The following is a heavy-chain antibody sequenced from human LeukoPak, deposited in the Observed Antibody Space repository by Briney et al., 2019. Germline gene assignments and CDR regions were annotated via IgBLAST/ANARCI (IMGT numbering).Heavy chain of an antibody. CDR2: MNPNSGNT. D-gene: IGHD6-13*01. J-gene: IGHJ6*03. V-gene: IGHV1-8*01. CDR3: ARGPEYSSSWFGRFNYYYYMDV. Sequence: ASVTVSCKASGYTFTSYDINWVRQAPGQGLEWMGWMNPNSGNTGYAQKFQGRVTMTRNTSISTTYMELSSLRSEDTAVYYCARGPEYSSSWFGRFNYYYYMDVWGKGTTVTVSS. CDR1: GYTFTSYD.